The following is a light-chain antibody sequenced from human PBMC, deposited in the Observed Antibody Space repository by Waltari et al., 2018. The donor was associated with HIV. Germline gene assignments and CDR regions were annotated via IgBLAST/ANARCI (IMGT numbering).Light chain of an antibody. CDR2: RNN. CDR3: AAWDDSLSGLV. CDR1: SSNIGRNY. V-gene: IGLV1-47*01. Sequence: SVLTQPPSAFGTPGQRVTISCSGSSSNIGRNYVSWYQQLPGTAPKLLRYRNNHRPSGVPDRLSGSTSGSSASLAIRGLLSEYEADYYCAAWDDSLSGLVFGGGTKLTVL. J-gene: IGLJ3*02.